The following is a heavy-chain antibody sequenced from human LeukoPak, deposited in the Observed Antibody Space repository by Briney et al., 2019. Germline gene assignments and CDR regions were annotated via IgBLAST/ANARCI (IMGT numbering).Heavy chain of an antibody. CDR2: ISSSGSYA. J-gene: IGHJ4*02. CDR3: ARVAGSYSSNWYGIDY. CDR1: GFTFSGYY. V-gene: IGHV3-11*06. D-gene: IGHD6-13*01. Sequence: GGSLRLSCAASGFTFSGYYMSWIRQAPGKGLEWVSYISSSGSYANYADSVKGRFTISRDNAKNSLYLQMNSLRAGDTAVYYCARVAGSYSSNWYGIDYGGQGTLVTVSS.